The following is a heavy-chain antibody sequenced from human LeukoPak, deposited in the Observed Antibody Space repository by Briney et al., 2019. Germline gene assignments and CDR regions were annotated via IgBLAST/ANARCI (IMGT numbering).Heavy chain of an antibody. V-gene: IGHV4-4*07. CDR1: GGSISSYY. D-gene: IGHD2-2*01. J-gene: IGHJ4*02. CDR2: IYTSGST. CDR3: ARDVWGYCSSTSCYTTLGY. Sequence: SETLSLTCTVSGGSISSYYWSWIRQPAGKGLEWLGRIYTSGSTNYTPSLQSRVTMSVDTSKNQFSLKLSSVTAADTAVYYCARDVWGYCSSTSCYTTLGYWGQGTLVTVSS.